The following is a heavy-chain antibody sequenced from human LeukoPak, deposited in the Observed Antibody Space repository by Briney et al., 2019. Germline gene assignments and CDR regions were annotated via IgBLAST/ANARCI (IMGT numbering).Heavy chain of an antibody. J-gene: IGHJ3*02. CDR3: ARALIMITFGGVIAPDAFDI. Sequence: ASETLSLTCTVSGGSISRYYWSWIRQPPGKGLEWIGYIYYSGSTNYNPSLKSRVTISVDTSKNQFSLKLSSVTAADTAVYYCARALIMITFGGVIAPDAFDIWGQGTMVTVSS. V-gene: IGHV4-59*01. D-gene: IGHD3-16*02. CDR2: IYYSGST. CDR1: GGSISRYY.